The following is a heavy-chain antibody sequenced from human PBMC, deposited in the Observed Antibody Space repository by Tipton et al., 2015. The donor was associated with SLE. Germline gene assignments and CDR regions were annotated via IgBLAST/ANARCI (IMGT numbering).Heavy chain of an antibody. V-gene: IGHV3-23*01. Sequence: SLRLSCAASGFTFSSYTMTWVRQAPGKGLEWVSSITGGSDGTTYADSVEGRFTISRDNSQNTLYLQMNSLRAEDTAVYYCALPRDSIGAYKPFNHWGQGTLVTVSS. CDR2: ITGGSDGT. CDR3: ALPRDSIGAYKPFNH. D-gene: IGHD3-16*01. J-gene: IGHJ4*02. CDR1: GFTFSSYT.